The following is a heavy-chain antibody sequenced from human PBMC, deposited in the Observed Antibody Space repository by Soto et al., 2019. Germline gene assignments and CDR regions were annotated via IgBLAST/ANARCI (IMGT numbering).Heavy chain of an antibody. V-gene: IGHV1-18*01. CDR3: ARGRYGDY. D-gene: IGHD1-1*01. J-gene: IGHJ4*02. CDR1: GYAFTTYG. Sequence: QVHLVQSGAEVKKPGASVKVYCKGSGYAFTTYGITWVRQAPGQGLEWMGWISAHNGSTNYAQKLQGRVTVTRDTSTSTAYMELRSLRSDDTAVYYWARGRYGDYWGQGALVTVSS. CDR2: ISAHNGST.